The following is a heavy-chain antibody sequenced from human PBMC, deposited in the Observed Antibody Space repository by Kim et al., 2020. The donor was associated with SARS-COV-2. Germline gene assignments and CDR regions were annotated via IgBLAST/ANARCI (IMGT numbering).Heavy chain of an antibody. D-gene: IGHD1-1*01. J-gene: IGHJ6*02. Sequence: SADPVKARFTRSRGNSKSTLYLQMNSLGAEDTAVYYCAKDPRGTGDGMDVWGQGTTVTVSS. V-gene: IGHV3-30*07. CDR3: AKDPRGTGDGMDV.